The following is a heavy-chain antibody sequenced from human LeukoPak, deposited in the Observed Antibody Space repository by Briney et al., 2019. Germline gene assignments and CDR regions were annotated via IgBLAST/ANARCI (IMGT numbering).Heavy chain of an antibody. D-gene: IGHD5-12*01. V-gene: IGHV3-7*01. Sequence: HPGGSLRLSCAASGFTFSNYWMTWVRQAPGKGLEWVAHINQDGSEEHYMDSAKARFTSSRDNAKNSLSLQMNSLRAEDTAVYYCVRDGGVSGYDLLDYWGQGTLVTVSS. J-gene: IGHJ4*02. CDR3: VRDGGVSGYDLLDY. CDR1: GFTFSNYW. CDR2: INQDGSEE.